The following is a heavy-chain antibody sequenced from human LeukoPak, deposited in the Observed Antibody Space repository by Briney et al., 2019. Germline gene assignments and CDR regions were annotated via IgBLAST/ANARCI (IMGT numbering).Heavy chain of an antibody. J-gene: IGHJ4*02. Sequence: PGGSLRLSCAASGFTVSSNYMSWVRQAPGKGLEWVSVIYSGGSTYYADSVKGRFTISRDNSKNTLYLQMNSLRAEDTAVYYCVRAVTTDYFDYWGQGTLVTVSS. CDR3: VRAVTTDYFDY. CDR1: GFTVSSNY. CDR2: IYSGGST. V-gene: IGHV3-66*01. D-gene: IGHD4-17*01.